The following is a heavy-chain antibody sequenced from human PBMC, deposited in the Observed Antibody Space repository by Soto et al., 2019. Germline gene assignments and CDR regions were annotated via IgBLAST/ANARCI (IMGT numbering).Heavy chain of an antibody. CDR2: INHSGST. J-gene: IGHJ6*02. CDR3: ARNQLLLSDGARYGLGV. D-gene: IGHD2-2*01. Sequence: QGQLQQWGAGLVKPSETLSLNCAVYGGSFSGYYWTWVRQPPGKGLEWIGEINHSGSTNYNPSLKRHVTVSVDTSKNQFSLTVRSVTAADTAVYYCARNQLLLSDGARYGLGVWGQGTTVTVSS. CDR1: GGSFSGYY. V-gene: IGHV4-34*01.